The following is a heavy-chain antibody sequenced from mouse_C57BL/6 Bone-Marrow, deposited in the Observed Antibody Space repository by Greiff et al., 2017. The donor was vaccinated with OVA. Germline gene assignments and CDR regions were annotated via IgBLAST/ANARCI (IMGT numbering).Heavy chain of an antibody. V-gene: IGHV1-55*01. CDR2: IYPGSGST. CDR1: GYTFTSYW. D-gene: IGHD3-2*01. J-gene: IGHJ2*01. Sequence: QVQLQQPGAELVKPGASVKMSCKASGYTFTSYWITWVKQRPGHGLEWIGDIYPGSGSTNYNEKFKSKATLTVDTSSSTAYMQRSSLTSEDSAVYDCGRDRAGYFDYWGQGTTLTVSA. CDR3: GRDRAGYFDY.